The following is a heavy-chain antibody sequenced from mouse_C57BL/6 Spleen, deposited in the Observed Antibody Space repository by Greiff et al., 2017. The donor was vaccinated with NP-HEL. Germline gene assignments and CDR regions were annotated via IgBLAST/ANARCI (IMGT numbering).Heavy chain of an antibody. J-gene: IGHJ2*01. Sequence: EVQGVESGPELVKPGASVKISCKASGYSFTDYNMNWVKQSNGKTLEWIGVINPNYGTTSYNQKFKGKATLTVDQSSSTAYMQLNSLTSEDSAVYYCAREGATVVFDYWGQGTTLTVSS. CDR2: INPNYGTT. CDR3: AREGATVVFDY. V-gene: IGHV1-39*01. D-gene: IGHD1-1*01. CDR1: GYSFTDYN.